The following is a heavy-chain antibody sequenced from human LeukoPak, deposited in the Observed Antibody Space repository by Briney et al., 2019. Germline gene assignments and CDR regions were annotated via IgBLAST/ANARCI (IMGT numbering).Heavy chain of an antibody. J-gene: IGHJ4*02. CDR2: ISWNSGSI. Sequence: GRSLRLSCAASGFTFDDYAMHWARQAPGKGLEWVSGISWNSGSIGYADSVKGRFTISRDNAKNSLYLQMNSLRAEDTALYYCAKDTKRYYGSGSYSDYWGQGTLVTVSS. D-gene: IGHD3-10*01. CDR3: AKDTKRYYGSGSYSDY. CDR1: GFTFDDYA. V-gene: IGHV3-9*01.